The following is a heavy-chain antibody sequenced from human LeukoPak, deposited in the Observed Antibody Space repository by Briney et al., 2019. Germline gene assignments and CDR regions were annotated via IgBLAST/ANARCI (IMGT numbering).Heavy chain of an antibody. CDR3: ASGSPDHGDYAFDY. V-gene: IGHV3-53*04. Sequence: PGGSLRLSCAASGFTVSSNYMSWVRQAPGKGLEWVSVIYSGGSTYYADSVKGRFTISRHNSKNTLYLQMNSLRAEDTAVYYCASGSPDHGDYAFDYWGRGTLVSVSS. CDR1: GFTVSSNY. D-gene: IGHD4-17*01. J-gene: IGHJ4*02. CDR2: IYSGGST.